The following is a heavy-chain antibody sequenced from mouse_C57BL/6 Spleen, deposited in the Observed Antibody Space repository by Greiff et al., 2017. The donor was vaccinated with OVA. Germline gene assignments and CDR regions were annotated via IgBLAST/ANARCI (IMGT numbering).Heavy chain of an antibody. CDR2: IFPGSGST. Sequence: VQLVESGPELVKPGASVKISCKASGYTFTDYYINWVKQRPGQGLEWIGWIFPGSGSTYYNEKFKGKATLTVDKSSSTAYMLLSSLTSEDSAVYFCARWSDGYLSAMDYWGQGTSVTVSS. CDR3: ARWSDGYLSAMDY. V-gene: IGHV1-75*01. D-gene: IGHD2-3*01. CDR1: GYTFTDYY. J-gene: IGHJ4*01.